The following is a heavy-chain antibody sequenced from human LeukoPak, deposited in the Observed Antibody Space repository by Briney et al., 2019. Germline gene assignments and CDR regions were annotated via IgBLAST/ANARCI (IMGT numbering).Heavy chain of an antibody. D-gene: IGHD3-16*01. Sequence: PSETLSLTCTVPGGSISSGDYYWSWIRQPPGKGLEWIGYIYYSGSTYYNPSLKSRVTISVDTSKNQFSLKLSSVTAADTAVYYCARDPGDNWFDPWGQGTLVTVSS. J-gene: IGHJ5*02. CDR1: GGSISSGDYY. CDR2: IYYSGST. CDR3: ARDPGDNWFDP. V-gene: IGHV4-30-4*01.